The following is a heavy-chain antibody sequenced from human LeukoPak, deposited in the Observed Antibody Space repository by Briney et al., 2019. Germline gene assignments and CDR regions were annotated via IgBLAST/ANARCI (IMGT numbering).Heavy chain of an antibody. CDR1: GGSISSSSYY. D-gene: IGHD6-13*01. CDR2: IYSGST. Sequence: SETLSLTCTVSGGSISSSSYYWGWIRQPPGEGLEWIGSIYSGSTYYNPSLKSRVTISVDTSKNQFSLKLSSVTAADTAVYYCARDINIAAAGTFDYWGQGTLVTVSS. J-gene: IGHJ4*02. CDR3: ARDINIAAAGTFDY. V-gene: IGHV4-39*07.